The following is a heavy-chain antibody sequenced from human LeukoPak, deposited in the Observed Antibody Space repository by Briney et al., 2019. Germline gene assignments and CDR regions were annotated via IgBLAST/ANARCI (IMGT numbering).Heavy chain of an antibody. J-gene: IGHJ4*02. CDR3: ARDRGPAAAIFDY. CDR2: INHSGST. D-gene: IGHD2-2*01. V-gene: IGHV4-39*07. Sequence: SETLSLTCTVSGGSISSSSYYWGWIRQPPGKGLEWIGEINHSGSTNYNPSLKSRVTMSLDTSKNQFSLKLSSVTAADTAVYYCARDRGPAAAIFDYWGQGTLVTVSS. CDR1: GGSISSSSYY.